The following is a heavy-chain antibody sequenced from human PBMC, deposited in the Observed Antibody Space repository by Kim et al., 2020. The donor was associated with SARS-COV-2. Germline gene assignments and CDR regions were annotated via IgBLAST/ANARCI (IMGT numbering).Heavy chain of an antibody. CDR2: IYSDGSGT. CDR1: GFTFSRYW. V-gene: IGHV3-74*01. Sequence: GGSLRLSCAASGFTFSRYWMHWVRQPPGKGLVWVSRIYSDGSGTSYADSVKGRFTISRDNAKNTLYLQMNSLRAEDTALYYCARRAVDSSGTYYFEYWGEGTLVTVSS. D-gene: IGHD3-22*01. J-gene: IGHJ4*02. CDR3: ARRAVDSSGTYYFEY.